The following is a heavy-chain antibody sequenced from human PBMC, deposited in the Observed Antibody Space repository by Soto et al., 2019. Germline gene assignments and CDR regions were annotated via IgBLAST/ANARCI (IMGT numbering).Heavy chain of an antibody. CDR2: IYYIGST. D-gene: IGHD3-10*01. CDR3: ARDRDYYGSGSYYNVPYYYYGMDV. Sequence: SETLSLTCTVSGGSISSGGYYWSWIRQHPGKGLEWIGYIYYIGSTYYNPSLKSRVTISVDTSKNQFSLKLSSVTAADTAVYYCARDRDYYGSGSYYNVPYYYYGMDVWGQGTTVTVSS. CDR1: GGSISSGGYY. J-gene: IGHJ6*02. V-gene: IGHV4-31*03.